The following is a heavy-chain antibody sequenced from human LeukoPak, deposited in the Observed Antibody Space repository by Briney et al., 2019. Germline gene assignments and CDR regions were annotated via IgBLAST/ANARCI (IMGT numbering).Heavy chain of an antibody. D-gene: IGHD3-22*01. CDR1: GGTFSSYA. CDR2: IIPIFGTA. Sequence: SVKVSCKASGGTFSSYAISWVRQAPGQGLEWMGGIIPIFGTANYAQKFEGRVTITTDESTSTAYMELSSLRSEDTAVYYCARAPYYYDSSGYSQGGYYYYYMDVWGKGTTVTVSS. CDR3: ARAPYYYDSSGYSQGGYYYYYMDV. V-gene: IGHV1-69*05. J-gene: IGHJ6*03.